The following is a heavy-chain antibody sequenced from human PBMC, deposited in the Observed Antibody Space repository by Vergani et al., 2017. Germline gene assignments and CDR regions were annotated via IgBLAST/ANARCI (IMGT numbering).Heavy chain of an antibody. CDR3: ARDSFRAGDGDWFDP. CDR2: IFPSFGTA. Sequence: QVQLVQSGAEVKKPGSSVKVSCTASGGTFSSYAISWVRQAPGQGLEWMGRIFPSFGTANYAQKFQGRVTITADESTSTAYMELSSLRSEATAVYYCARDSFRAGDGDWFDPWGQGSLVTVSS. J-gene: IGHJ5*02. D-gene: IGHD7-27*01. CDR1: GGTFSSYA. V-gene: IGHV1-69*13.